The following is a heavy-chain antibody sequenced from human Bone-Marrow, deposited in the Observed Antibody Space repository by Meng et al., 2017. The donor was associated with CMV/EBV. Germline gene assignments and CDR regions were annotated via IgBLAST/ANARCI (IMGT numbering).Heavy chain of an antibody. J-gene: IGHJ6*02. CDR3: ARDHRKQLPGDDYYYYGMDV. D-gene: IGHD6-6*01. Sequence: ASVKVSCKASGYTFTGYYMHWVRQAPGQGLEWMGWINPNSGGTNYAQKFQGRVTMTRDTSISTAYMKLSRLRSDDTAVYYCARDHRKQLPGDDYYYYGMDVWGQGTTVTVSS. CDR2: INPNSGGT. V-gene: IGHV1-2*02. CDR1: GYTFTGYY.